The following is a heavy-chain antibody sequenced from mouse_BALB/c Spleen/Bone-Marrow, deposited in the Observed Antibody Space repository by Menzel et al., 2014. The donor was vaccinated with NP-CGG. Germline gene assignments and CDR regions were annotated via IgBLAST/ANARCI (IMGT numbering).Heavy chain of an antibody. V-gene: IGHV1-12*01. D-gene: IGHD4-1*01. CDR3: ARGGTGTFAY. CDR2: IYPGNGGT. Sequence: QVQLQQPGAELVRSGASVKMSCKASGYTFTSYNMHWVKQTPGQGLEWIGYIYPGNGGTNYNQKFKGKATLTADTSSSTAYMQISSLTSEDSAVYFCARGGTGTFAYWGQGTLVTVSA. CDR1: GYTFTSYN. J-gene: IGHJ3*01.